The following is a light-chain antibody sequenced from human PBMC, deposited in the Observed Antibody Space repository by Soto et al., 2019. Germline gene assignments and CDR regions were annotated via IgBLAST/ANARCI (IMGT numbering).Light chain of an antibody. V-gene: IGKV3-20*01. Sequence: EIVLTQSPGTLSLSPGERATLSCRASQSVSSNYLAWYQQKPGQAPRLLIYGASSRATGIPDRFSGSGSGTDFTLTISRLEPEDFATYYCQQYSSFPYTFGQGTKLEIK. CDR1: QSVSSNY. J-gene: IGKJ2*01. CDR2: GAS. CDR3: QQYSSFPYT.